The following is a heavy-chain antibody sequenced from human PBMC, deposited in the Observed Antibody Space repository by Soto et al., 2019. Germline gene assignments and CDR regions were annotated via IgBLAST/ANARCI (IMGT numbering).Heavy chain of an antibody. CDR1: GFTFISYG. CDR2: ISYDGSNK. D-gene: IGHD4-17*01. J-gene: IGHJ6*02. CDR3: AKDGYMGSVTTFYYYYGMDV. V-gene: IGHV3-30*18. Sequence: PGGSLRLSCAASGFTFISYGMHWVRQAPGKGLEWVAVISYDGSNKYYADSVKGRFTISRDNSKNTLYLQMNSLRAEDTAVYYCAKDGYMGSVTTFYYYYGMDVWGQGTTVTVPS.